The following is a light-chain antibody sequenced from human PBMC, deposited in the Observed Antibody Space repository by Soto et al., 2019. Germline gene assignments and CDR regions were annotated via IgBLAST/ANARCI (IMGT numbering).Light chain of an antibody. CDR3: QQYGYSPIT. CDR2: GAS. V-gene: IGKV3-15*01. J-gene: IGKJ5*01. CDR1: QSVSTN. Sequence: EIVMTQSPATLSVSPGEKATLSCRASQSVSTNLAWYQQKPGQAPRLLIYGASTRATGVPARFSDSGSETDFTLTISRLEPEDFALYYCQQYGYSPITFGQGTRLEIK.